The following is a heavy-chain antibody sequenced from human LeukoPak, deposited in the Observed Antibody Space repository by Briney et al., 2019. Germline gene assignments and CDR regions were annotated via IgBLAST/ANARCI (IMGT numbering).Heavy chain of an antibody. CDR3: ARELGYCSGDSCSFYYYIDV. J-gene: IGHJ6*03. CDR2: RFTSGST. V-gene: IGHV4-4*07. CDR1: GGSISSFY. D-gene: IGHD2-15*01. Sequence: SETLSLTCTVSGGSISSFYWSWIRLPAGKGLEWIGRRFTSGSTNYNPSLKSRVTMSVDTSKNQFSLKLSSVTAADTAVYYCARELGYCSGDSCSFYYYIDVWGKGTTVTVSS.